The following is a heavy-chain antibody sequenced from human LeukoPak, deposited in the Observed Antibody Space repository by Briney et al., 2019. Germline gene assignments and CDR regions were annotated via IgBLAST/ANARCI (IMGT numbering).Heavy chain of an antibody. CDR1: GFTFSSYA. J-gene: IGHJ4*02. V-gene: IGHV3-23*01. D-gene: IGHD3-3*01. CDR2: ISDSGGST. CDR3: AKDPLPYDVWSGYWKDY. Sequence: GGSLRLSCAVSGFTFSSYAMSWVRQAPGKGLEWVSAISDSGGSTYYADSAKGRFTISRDNSKNTLYLQMNSLIAEDTAVYYCAKDPLPYDVWSGYWKDYWRQGTLVTVPS.